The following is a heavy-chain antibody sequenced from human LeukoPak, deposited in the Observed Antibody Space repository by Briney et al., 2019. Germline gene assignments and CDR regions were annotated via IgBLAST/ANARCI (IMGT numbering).Heavy chain of an antibody. CDR1: GFTFTSYA. CDR3: AKGDGSCSYGYGIVY. CDR2: ISGSGSST. V-gene: IGHV3-23*01. D-gene: IGHD3-22*01. J-gene: IGHJ4*02. Sequence: GGSLRLSCAASGFTFTSYAMSWVRQAPGKGLEWVSGISGSGSSTYYADSVKGRFTISRDNSKNTVYLQMNGLGAEDTAVYYCAKGDGSCSYGYGIVYWGQGTLVTVSS.